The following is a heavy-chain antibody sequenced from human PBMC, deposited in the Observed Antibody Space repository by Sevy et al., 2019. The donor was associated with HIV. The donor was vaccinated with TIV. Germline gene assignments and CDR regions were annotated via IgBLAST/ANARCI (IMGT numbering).Heavy chain of an antibody. CDR3: GRYCGGDCYAFDI. D-gene: IGHD2-21*02. J-gene: IGHJ3*02. CDR1: GYTLTSYG. CDR2: ISAYNGNT. Sequence: ASVKVSCKASGYTLTSYGISWVRQAPGQGLEWMGWISAYNGNTNYAQKLQGRVTMTTDTSTSTAYMELRSLRSADTAVYYCGRYCGGDCYAFDIWGQGTMVTVSS. V-gene: IGHV1-18*01.